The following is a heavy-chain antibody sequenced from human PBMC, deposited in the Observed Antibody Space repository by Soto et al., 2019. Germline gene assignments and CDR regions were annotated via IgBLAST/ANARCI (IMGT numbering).Heavy chain of an antibody. CDR1: GYSFTSYG. CDR2: ISGYSGNT. D-gene: IGHD6-19*01. Sequence: QVQVVQSGAEVKKPGASVKVSCKASGYSFTSYGINWVRQAPGKGLEWMGWISGYSGNTNYAQKFQGRVTMTTDTSTSTAFMDLRNLRSDDTAVYYCARGQWLAEIDSWGQGTLVTVSS. V-gene: IGHV1-18*01. J-gene: IGHJ4*02. CDR3: ARGQWLAEIDS.